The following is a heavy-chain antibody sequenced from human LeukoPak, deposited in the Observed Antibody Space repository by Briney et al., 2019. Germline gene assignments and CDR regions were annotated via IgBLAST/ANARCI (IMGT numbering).Heavy chain of an antibody. J-gene: IGHJ6*02. CDR2: INPSGGST. Sequence: ASVKVSCKASGYTFTSYYMHWVRQAPGQGLEWMGIINPSGGSTSYAQKFQGRVIMTRDTSTSTVYMALSRLRSEDTAVYYCARAEWHGMDVWGQGTTVTVSS. V-gene: IGHV1-46*01. CDR3: ARAEWHGMDV. D-gene: IGHD3-3*01. CDR1: GYTFTSYY.